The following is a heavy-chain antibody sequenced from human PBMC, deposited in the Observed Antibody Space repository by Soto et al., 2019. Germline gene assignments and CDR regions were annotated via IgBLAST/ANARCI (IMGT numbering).Heavy chain of an antibody. CDR2: IRWNNGSI. CDR1: GFTFDDYA. Sequence: EVQLVESGGGLVQPGRFLRLSCAASGFTFDDYAMHLVRQAPGKGLEGVSGIRWNNGSIGYADTVKGRFTISRDNAKNSLYLQMNSLRAENTALYYCAKEAYSSSWYGGSAFDIWGQGTMVTVSS. D-gene: IGHD6-13*01. V-gene: IGHV3-9*01. J-gene: IGHJ3*02. CDR3: AKEAYSSSWYGGSAFDI.